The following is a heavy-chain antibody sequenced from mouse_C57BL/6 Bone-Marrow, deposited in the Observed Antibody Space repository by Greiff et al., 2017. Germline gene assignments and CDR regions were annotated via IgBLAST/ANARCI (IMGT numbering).Heavy chain of an antibody. Sequence: QVQLQQPGAELVKPGASVKMSCKASGYTFTSYWITWVKQRPGQGLEWIGDIYPGSGSTNYNEKFKSTATLTEDTSSSTAYMQLSSLTSEDSAVYYCALQIYYGNLFAYWGQGTLVTVSA. D-gene: IGHD2-1*01. CDR3: ALQIYYGNLFAY. J-gene: IGHJ3*01. V-gene: IGHV1-55*01. CDR2: IYPGSGST. CDR1: GYTFTSYW.